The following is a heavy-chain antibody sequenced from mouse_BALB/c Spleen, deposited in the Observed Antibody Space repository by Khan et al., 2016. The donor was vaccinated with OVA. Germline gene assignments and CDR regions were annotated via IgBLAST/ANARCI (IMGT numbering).Heavy chain of an antibody. CDR3: ARRGYDYGRGALFAY. Sequence: VQLQESGPGLVQPSQSLSITCTVSGFSLANYSVHWVRQSPGKGLEWLGVIWSAGSTDYNAAFISRLTISKDNARSQGFFKVNSLQTNDTAMYYCARRGYDYGRGALFAYWGQGTLVTVSA. V-gene: IGHV2-2*02. D-gene: IGHD2-4*01. J-gene: IGHJ3*01. CDR1: GFSLANYS. CDR2: IWSAGST.